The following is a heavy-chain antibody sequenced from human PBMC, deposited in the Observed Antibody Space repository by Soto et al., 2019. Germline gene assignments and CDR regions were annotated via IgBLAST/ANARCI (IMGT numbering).Heavy chain of an antibody. CDR2: IYPGDSDT. CDR3: ARHWSAPSGYSGDYEAMFDY. D-gene: IGHD5-12*01. V-gene: IGHV5-51*01. CDR1: GYSFTSHW. Sequence: PGESLKISCKCSGYSFTSHWICWVRQMPGKGLECMGIIYPGDSDTRYSPSFQGQVTISADKSISTAYLQWSSLKASDTAMYYCARHWSAPSGYSGDYEAMFDYWGQGTLVTVSS. J-gene: IGHJ4*02.